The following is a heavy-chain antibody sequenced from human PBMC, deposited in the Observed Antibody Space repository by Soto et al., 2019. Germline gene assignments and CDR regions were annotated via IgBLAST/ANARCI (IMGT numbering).Heavy chain of an antibody. D-gene: IGHD1-1*01. CDR1: GASFSGYY. CDR3: VRDGTKNFRDRFDL. J-gene: IGHJ5*02. Sequence: SETLSLTCTVSGASFSGYYWSWIRQPPGKGLEWIGRIYATGSTDYNPSLKSRITMSVDMSKKQFSLTLRSVTAADTAMYYCVRDGTKNFRDRFDLWGRGISVTVSS. CDR2: IYATGST. V-gene: IGHV4-4*07.